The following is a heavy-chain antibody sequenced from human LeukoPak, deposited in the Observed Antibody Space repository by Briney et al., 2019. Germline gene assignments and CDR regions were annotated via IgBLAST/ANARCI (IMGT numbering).Heavy chain of an antibody. CDR3: AKNSGRKSFDY. CDR1: GFTFSNYA. D-gene: IGHD1-26*01. J-gene: IGHJ4*02. CDR2: LCGSGVST. Sequence: GGSLRLSCAASGFTFSNYAMSWVSQAPGKGLEWVSGLCGSGVSTYYADSVKGRFTMSRENSKNTLYLQMNSRRAEDTAMYYCAKNSGRKSFDYWGQGTLVTVSS. V-gene: IGHV3-23*01.